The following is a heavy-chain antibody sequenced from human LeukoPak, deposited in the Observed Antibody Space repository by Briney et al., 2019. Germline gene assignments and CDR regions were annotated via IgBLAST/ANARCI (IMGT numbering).Heavy chain of an antibody. CDR2: IIPIFGTA. D-gene: IGHD6-6*01. J-gene: IGHJ5*02. V-gene: IGHV1-69*05. Sequence: SVKVSCKASGGTFSSYAISWVRQAPGQGLEWMGGIIPIFGTANYAQKFQGRVTITTDESTSTAYMELSSLRSEDTAVYYCARVRGAARPYNWFDPWGQGTLVTVSS. CDR1: GGTFSSYA. CDR3: ARVRGAARPYNWFDP.